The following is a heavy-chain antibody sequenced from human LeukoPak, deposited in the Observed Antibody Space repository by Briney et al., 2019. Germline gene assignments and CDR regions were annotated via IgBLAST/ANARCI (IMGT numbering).Heavy chain of an antibody. D-gene: IGHD3-10*01. V-gene: IGHV3-48*01. CDR3: ARGATGPPIDY. CDR1: GFIFSSYR. Sequence: GGSLRLSCVGSGFIFSSYRMNWVRQAPGKGLEWISYISSSSTTIYYADSVKGRFTISRDDAKNSLYLQMYSLRAEDTAVYYCARGATGPPIDYWGQGTLVTVSS. CDR2: ISSSSTTI. J-gene: IGHJ4*02.